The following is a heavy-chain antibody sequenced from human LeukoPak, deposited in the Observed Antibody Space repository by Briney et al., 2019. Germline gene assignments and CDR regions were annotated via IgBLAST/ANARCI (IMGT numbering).Heavy chain of an antibody. V-gene: IGHV3-7*01. Sequence: GGSLTLSCAASGFTFSGYWMSWLRQAPGKGLEWVANIKSDGSEKYYVDSMKGRFTVSRDNAKNSLYLQMDSLRAEDTAVYYCARGGTFVSDYWGQGTLVTVSS. D-gene: IGHD1-1*01. CDR3: ARGGTFVSDY. J-gene: IGHJ4*02. CDR1: GFTFSGYW. CDR2: IKSDGSEK.